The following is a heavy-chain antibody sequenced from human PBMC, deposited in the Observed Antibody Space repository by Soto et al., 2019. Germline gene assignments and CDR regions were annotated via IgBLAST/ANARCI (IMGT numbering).Heavy chain of an antibody. CDR2: ISYDGSNK. J-gene: IGHJ4*02. CDR1: GFTFSSYA. CDR3: ARELGYYYDSSGYLV. Sequence: VGSLRLSCAASGFTFSSYAMHWVRQAPGKGLEWVAVISYDGSNKYYADSVKGRFTISRDNSKNTLYLQMNSLRAEDTAVYYCARELGYYYDSSGYLVWGQGTLVTVSS. V-gene: IGHV3-30-3*01. D-gene: IGHD3-22*01.